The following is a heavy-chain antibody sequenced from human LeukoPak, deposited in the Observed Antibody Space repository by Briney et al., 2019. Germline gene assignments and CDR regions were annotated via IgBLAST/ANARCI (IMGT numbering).Heavy chain of an antibody. CDR1: GFTFSSYW. V-gene: IGHV3-15*01. J-gene: IGHJ4*02. CDR2: IKSKTDGGTT. CDR3: TTVLDPMSYYDSSGYYARVDY. Sequence: PGGSLRLSCAASGFTFSSYWMSWVRQAPGKGLEWVGRIKSKTDGGTTDYAAPVKGRFTISRDDSKNTLYLQMNSLKTEDTAVYYCTTVLDPMSYYDSSGYYARVDYWGQGTLVTVSS. D-gene: IGHD3-22*01.